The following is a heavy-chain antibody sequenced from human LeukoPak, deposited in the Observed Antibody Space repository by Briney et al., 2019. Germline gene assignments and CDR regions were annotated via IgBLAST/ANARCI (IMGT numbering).Heavy chain of an antibody. CDR1: GGTFSSYA. Sequence: SVKVSCKASGGTFSSYAISWVRQAPGQGLEWMGGIIPIFGTANYAQKFQGRVTITADESTSTAYMELSSLRSEDTAVYYCARETRTFSIVVVPAAMWPYYYYGMDVWGQGTTVTVSS. CDR3: ARETRTFSIVVVPAAMWPYYYYGMDV. V-gene: IGHV1-69*13. J-gene: IGHJ6*02. CDR2: IIPIFGTA. D-gene: IGHD2-2*01.